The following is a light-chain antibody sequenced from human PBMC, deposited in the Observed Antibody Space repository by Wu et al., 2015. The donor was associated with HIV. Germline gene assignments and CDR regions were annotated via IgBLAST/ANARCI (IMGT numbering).Light chain of an antibody. Sequence: CPRERAPLLQGQSEISXNLAWYQQKPRPRXPQAPSVYGASNRATGXPDRFSGSGFGTDFTLTISRLEPEDLAVYFCQQYGSPPRTFGQGTKVQIK. V-gene: IGKV3-20*01. CDR3: QQYGSPPRT. J-gene: IGKJ1*01. CDR2: GAS. CDR1: EISXN.